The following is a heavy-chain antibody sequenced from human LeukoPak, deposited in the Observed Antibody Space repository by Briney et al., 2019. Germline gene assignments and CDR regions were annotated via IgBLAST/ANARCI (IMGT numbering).Heavy chain of an antibody. V-gene: IGHV3-23*01. CDR2: ISGSGGST. CDR3: AKGERMRFGEFKD. CDR1: GFTFSSYA. D-gene: IGHD3-10*01. J-gene: IGHJ4*02. Sequence: GGSLRLSCAASGFTFSSYAMSWVRQAPGKGLEWVSAISGSGGSTYYADSVKGRFTISRDNSKNTLYLQMNSLRAEDTAVYYRAKGERMRFGEFKDWGQGTLVTVSS.